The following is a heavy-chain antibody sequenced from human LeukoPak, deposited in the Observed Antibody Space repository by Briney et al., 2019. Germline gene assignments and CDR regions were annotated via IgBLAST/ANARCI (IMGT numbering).Heavy chain of an antibody. CDR1: GVSISSYY. V-gene: IGHV4-59*12. CDR3: ARADFCSGGSCYRPYNWFDP. CDR2: IYYSGST. J-gene: IGHJ5*02. D-gene: IGHD2-15*01. Sequence: PSETLSLTCTVSGVSISSYYWSWIRQPPGKGLEWIGYIYYSGSTNYNPSLKSRVTISVDTSKNQFSLKLGSVTAADTAVYYCARADFCSGGSCYRPYNWFDPWGQGTLVTVSS.